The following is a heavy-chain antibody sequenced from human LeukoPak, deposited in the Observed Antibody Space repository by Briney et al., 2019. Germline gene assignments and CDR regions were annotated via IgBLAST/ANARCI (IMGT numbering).Heavy chain of an antibody. D-gene: IGHD2-21*02. CDR1: GFSLSTYGVG. CDR2: TYWDDDK. Sequence: KESGPTLVKPTQTLTLTCTFSGFSLSTYGVGVGWIRQPPGKALDWLALTYWDDDKRYSPSLKSRLTITKDTSRNQVVLTMTNMGPMDTATYYCARRPGDSYFDQWGQGILVTVSS. CDR3: ARRPGDSYFDQ. V-gene: IGHV2-5*02. J-gene: IGHJ4*02.